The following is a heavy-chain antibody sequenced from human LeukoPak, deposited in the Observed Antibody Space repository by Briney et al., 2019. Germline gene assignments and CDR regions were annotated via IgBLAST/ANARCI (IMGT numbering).Heavy chain of an antibody. CDR2: IYTSGST. CDR3: AQFGDKYVFDY. D-gene: IGHD3-10*01. J-gene: IGHJ4*02. V-gene: IGHV4-4*07. CDR1: GGSISSYY. Sequence: SETLSLTCTVSGGSISSYYWSWIRQPAGKGLEWIGRIYTSGSTNYNPSLKSRVTMSVDTSRNQFSLKLSSVTAADTAVYYCAQFGDKYVFDYWGQGTVVTVSS.